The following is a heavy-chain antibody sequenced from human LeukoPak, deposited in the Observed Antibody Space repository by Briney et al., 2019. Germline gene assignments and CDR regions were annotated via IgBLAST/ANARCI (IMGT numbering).Heavy chain of an antibody. Sequence: ASVKVSCKVSGYTLTELSMHWVRQAPGKGLEWMGGFDPEDGETIYAQKFQGRVTITADESTSTAYMELSSLRSEDTAVYYCARPRGCSGGSCYADYYYYYGMDVWGQGTTVTVSS. J-gene: IGHJ6*02. D-gene: IGHD2-15*01. CDR3: ARPRGCSGGSCYADYYYYYGMDV. CDR2: FDPEDGET. CDR1: GYTLTELS. V-gene: IGHV1-24*01.